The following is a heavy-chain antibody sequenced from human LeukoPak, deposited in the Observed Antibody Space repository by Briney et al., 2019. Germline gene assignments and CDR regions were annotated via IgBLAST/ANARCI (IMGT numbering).Heavy chain of an antibody. CDR1: GGSISSGSYY. CDR2: IYTSGRT. CDR3: AREENSGSPPYYMDV. J-gene: IGHJ6*03. Sequence: SETLSLTCTVSGGSISSGSYYWSWIRQPAGKGLEWIGRIYTSGRTKYNPSLKSRVTISVDTSKDQFSLKLSSVTAADTAVYYCAREENSGSPPYYMDVWGKGTTVTVSS. D-gene: IGHD1-26*01. V-gene: IGHV4-61*02.